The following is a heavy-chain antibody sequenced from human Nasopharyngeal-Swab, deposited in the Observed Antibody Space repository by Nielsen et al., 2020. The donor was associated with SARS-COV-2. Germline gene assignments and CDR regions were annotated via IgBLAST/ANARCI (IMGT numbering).Heavy chain of an antibody. D-gene: IGHD2-15*01. V-gene: IGHV1-46*01. Sequence: ASVKVSCKASRYTFTRYYVHWVRQAPGQGLEWMGIINPGGGSARYSQNFQGRVTMTRDTSTSTVYMELSSLRSEDTAVYYCARGGDPREVVAATDCFDPWGQGTRVTVSS. CDR3: ARGGDPREVVAATDCFDP. CDR1: RYTFTRYY. CDR2: INPGGGSA. J-gene: IGHJ5*02.